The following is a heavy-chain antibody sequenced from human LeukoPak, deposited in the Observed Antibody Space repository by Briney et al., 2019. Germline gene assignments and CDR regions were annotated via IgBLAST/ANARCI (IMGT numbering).Heavy chain of an antibody. CDR3: ARGGSDYYYYYMDV. V-gene: IGHV4-34*01. CDR1: GGSFSGYY. J-gene: IGHJ6*03. CDR2: INHSGST. Sequence: SETLSLTCAVYGGSFSGYYWSWIRQPPGKGLQWIGEINHSGSTNYNPSLKSRVTISVDTSKNQFSLKLSSVTAADAAVYYCARGGSDYYYYYMDVWGKGTTVTVSS.